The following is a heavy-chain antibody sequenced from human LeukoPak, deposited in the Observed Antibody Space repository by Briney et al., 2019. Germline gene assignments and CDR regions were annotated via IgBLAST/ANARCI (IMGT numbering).Heavy chain of an antibody. CDR1: GFTFSSYG. CDR2: IRYDGSNK. CDR3: ALLRLGELSLRGDY. D-gene: IGHD3-16*02. J-gene: IGHJ4*02. V-gene: IGHV3-30*02. Sequence: GGSLRLSCAASGFTFSSYGMHWVRQAPGKGLEWVAFIRYDGSNKYYADSVKGRFTISRDNSKNTLYLQMNSLRAEDTAVYYCALLRLGELSLRGDYWGQGTLVTVSS.